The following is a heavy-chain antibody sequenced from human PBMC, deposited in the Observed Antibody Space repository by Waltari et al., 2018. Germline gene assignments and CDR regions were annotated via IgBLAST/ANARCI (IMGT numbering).Heavy chain of an antibody. D-gene: IGHD1-26*01. V-gene: IGHV1-46*01. CDR3: ARMSVAGELGGDDGMDV. CDR2: INPNSGST. J-gene: IGHJ6*02. CDR1: GYTFTGYY. Sequence: QVQLVQSGAEVKKPGASVKVSCKASGYTFTGYYMHWVRQAPGQGLEWMGWINPNSGSTSYAQKFQGRVTMTRDTSTSTVYMELSSLRSEDTAVYYCARMSVAGELGGDDGMDVWGQGTTVTVSS.